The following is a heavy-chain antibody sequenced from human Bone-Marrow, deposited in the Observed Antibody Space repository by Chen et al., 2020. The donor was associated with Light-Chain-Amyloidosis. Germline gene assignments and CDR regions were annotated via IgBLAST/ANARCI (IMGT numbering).Heavy chain of an antibody. CDR3: ASWRWGSS. CDR1: GFTFGSYS. D-gene: IGHD6-13*01. J-gene: IGHJ4*02. Sequence: EVQLVESGGCLVQAGWSLRLSCAASGFTFGSYSMNWVRQAPGKGLEWVSYISSSRSTIYYAGSVQGRFTISRDNAKNSLDLQMNSLRDEDTAVYYCASWRWGSSWGQGTLVTVSS. CDR2: ISSSRSTI. V-gene: IGHV3-48*02.